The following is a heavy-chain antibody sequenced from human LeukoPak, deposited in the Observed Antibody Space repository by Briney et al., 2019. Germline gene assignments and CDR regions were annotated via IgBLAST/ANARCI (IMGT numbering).Heavy chain of an antibody. V-gene: IGHV4-39*01. CDR1: GGSISSSSYY. CDR2: IYYSGST. CDR3: ARFKSSGQYNWFDP. D-gene: IGHD6-19*01. J-gene: IGHJ5*02. Sequence: SETLSLTCTVSGGSISSSSYYWGWIRPPPGKGLEWIGSIYYSGSTYYNPSLKSRVTISVDTSKNQFSLKLSSVTAADTAVYYCARFKSSGQYNWFDPWGQGTLVTVSS.